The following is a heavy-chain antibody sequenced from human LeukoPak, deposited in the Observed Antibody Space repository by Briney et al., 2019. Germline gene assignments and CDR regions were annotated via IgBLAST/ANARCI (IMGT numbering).Heavy chain of an antibody. Sequence: PGGSLRLSCAASGFTFSSYWMSWVRQAPGKGLEWVANIKQDGSEKYYVDSVKGRFTISGDNSKNTVFLQMNSLSRDDTAVYYCARRGGSNGWGAFDVWGQGTTITVSS. CDR3: ARRGGSNGWGAFDV. V-gene: IGHV3-7*03. CDR2: IKQDGSEK. D-gene: IGHD2-8*01. J-gene: IGHJ3*01. CDR1: GFTFSSYW.